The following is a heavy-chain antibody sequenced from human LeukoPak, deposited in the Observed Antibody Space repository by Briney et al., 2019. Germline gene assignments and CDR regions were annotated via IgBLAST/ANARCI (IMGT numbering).Heavy chain of an antibody. J-gene: IGHJ6*02. Sequence: ASVKVSCKASGYTFTSYDINWVRQATGQGLEWMGWMNPNSGSTGYAQKFQGRVTMTRNTSIGTAYMELSSLRSEDTAVYYCARKRSTSLGSYYYYYGMDVWGQGTTVTVSS. CDR1: GYTFTSYD. D-gene: IGHD5/OR15-5a*01. CDR3: ARKRSTSLGSYYYYYGMDV. V-gene: IGHV1-8*01. CDR2: MNPNSGST.